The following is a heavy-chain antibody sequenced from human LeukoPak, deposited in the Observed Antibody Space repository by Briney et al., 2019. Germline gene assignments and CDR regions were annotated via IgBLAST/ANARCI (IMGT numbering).Heavy chain of an antibody. CDR1: GGSFSGYY. Sequence: SETLSLTCAVYGGSFSGYYWSWIRQPPGKGLEWTGEINHSGSTNYNPSLKSRVTISVDTSKNQFSLKLSSVTAADTAVYYCARHQLKQQLVPDYWGQGTLVTVSS. J-gene: IGHJ4*02. CDR3: ARHQLKQQLVPDY. V-gene: IGHV4-34*01. D-gene: IGHD6-13*01. CDR2: INHSGST.